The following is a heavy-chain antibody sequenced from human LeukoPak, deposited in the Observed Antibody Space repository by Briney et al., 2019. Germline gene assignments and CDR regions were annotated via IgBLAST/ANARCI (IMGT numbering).Heavy chain of an antibody. J-gene: IGHJ5*02. CDR3: AKEAWFGELALDR. CDR1: GFPFSNYA. V-gene: IGHV3-23*01. Sequence: GGSLRLSCAASGFPFSNYAMSWVRQAPGKGLEWVSVLTARATSPHYADSVKGRFTISRDNSKNTLYLQMDRLRAEDTAVYYCAKEAWFGELALDRWGQGTLVTVSS. CDR2: LTARATSP. D-gene: IGHD3-10*01.